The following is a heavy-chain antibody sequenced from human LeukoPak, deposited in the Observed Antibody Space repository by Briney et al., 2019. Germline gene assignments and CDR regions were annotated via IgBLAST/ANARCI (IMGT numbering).Heavy chain of an antibody. D-gene: IGHD3-10*01. CDR1: GYTFTSYG. J-gene: IGHJ4*02. Sequence: ASVKVSCKASGYTFTSYGISWVRQAPGQGLEWMGWISAYNGNTNYAQKLQGRVTMTTDTSTSTAYMELRSLRSDDTAVYYCARDRVWFGELLSAFLYWGQGTLVTVSS. CDR2: ISAYNGNT. CDR3: ARDRVWFGELLSAFLY. V-gene: IGHV1-18*04.